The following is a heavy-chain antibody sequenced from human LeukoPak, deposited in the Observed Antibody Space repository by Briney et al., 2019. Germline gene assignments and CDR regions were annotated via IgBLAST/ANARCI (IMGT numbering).Heavy chain of an antibody. CDR1: GYTSIVYY. CDR2: INPKSGGT. J-gene: IGHJ4*02. D-gene: IGHD3-10*01. CDR3: GRNNYGSGMAY. V-gene: IGHV1-2*02. Sequence: ASVKVSCKASGYTSIVYYIHCVRQAPGQRLEWMGWINPKSGGTNCAQKFQGRVTMTRDPSISTAYMELSRLRSDDTAVYYCGRNNYGSGMAYWGQGNLVTVSS.